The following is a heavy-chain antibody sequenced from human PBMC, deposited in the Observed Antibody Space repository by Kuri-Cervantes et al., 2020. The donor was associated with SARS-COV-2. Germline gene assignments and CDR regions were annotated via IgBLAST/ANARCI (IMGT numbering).Heavy chain of an antibody. CDR3: ARDQYGDYDFDY. D-gene: IGHD4-17*01. J-gene: IGHJ4*02. Sequence: LSLTCAASGFTVNSNYTSWVRQAPGKGLEWVSIIFAGGSTYYADSVKGRFTISRDNAKNSLYLQMNSLRAEDTAFYYCARDQYGDYDFDYWGQGTLVTVSS. V-gene: IGHV3-66*01. CDR1: GFTVNSNY. CDR2: IFAGGST.